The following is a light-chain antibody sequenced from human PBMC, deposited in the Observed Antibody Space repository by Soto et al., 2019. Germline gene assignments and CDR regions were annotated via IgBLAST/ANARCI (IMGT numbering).Light chain of an antibody. CDR3: QSYDSGVTGSV. CDR2: GVS. J-gene: IGLJ1*01. CDR1: SSHVSDYYR. Sequence: QSVLAQPPSVSGSPGQSVTISCTGTSSHVSDYYRFSWYQHLPGSAPKLLIYGVSNRPSGVPDRFSGSRSGSSGSLAITGLQPEDEADYYCQSYDSGVTGSVFGTGTKVTVL. V-gene: IGLV2-18*02.